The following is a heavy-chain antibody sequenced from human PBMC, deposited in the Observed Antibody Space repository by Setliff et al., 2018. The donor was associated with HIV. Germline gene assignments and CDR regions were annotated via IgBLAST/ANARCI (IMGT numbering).Heavy chain of an antibody. V-gene: IGHV5-51*01. J-gene: IGHJ1*01. CDR3: ATTLSSSWYGYFQH. CDR1: GFNFNTDW. Sequence: GESLKISCQGSGFNFNTDWIVWVRQIPGKGLEWMGSIFPGDSDTRYSPSFEDQVTISVDKSISTAYLQWRSLKASDTAMYYCATTLSSSWYGYFQHWGQGTLVTVSS. D-gene: IGHD6-13*01. CDR2: IFPGDSDT.